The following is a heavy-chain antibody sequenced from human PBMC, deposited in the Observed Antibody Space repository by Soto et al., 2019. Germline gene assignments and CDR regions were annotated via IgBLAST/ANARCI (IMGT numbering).Heavy chain of an antibody. D-gene: IGHD1-26*01. CDR1: GFTFSSYA. CDR3: AKVRGIVGATIYYYGMDV. CDR2: ISGSGGST. Sequence: GGSLRLSCAASGFTFSSYAMSWVRQAPGKGLEWVSAISGSGGSTYYADSVKGRFTISRDNSKNTLYLQMNSLRAEDTAVYYCAKVRGIVGATIYYYGMDVWGQGTTVTVSS. J-gene: IGHJ6*02. V-gene: IGHV3-23*01.